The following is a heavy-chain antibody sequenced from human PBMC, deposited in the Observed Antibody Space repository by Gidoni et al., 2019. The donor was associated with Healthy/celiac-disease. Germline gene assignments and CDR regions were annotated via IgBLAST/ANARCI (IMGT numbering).Heavy chain of an antibody. D-gene: IGHD2-2*01. Sequence: QVQLVQSGAEVKKPGSSVKVSCKASGGTFSSYAISWVRQAPGQGLEWMGGILPIFGTANYAQKFQGRVTITADESTSTAYMELSSLRSEDTAVYYCARGPTDIVVVPAAMAYDYYYGMDVWGQGTTVTVSS. CDR2: ILPIFGTA. CDR1: GGTFSSYA. CDR3: ARGPTDIVVVPAAMAYDYYYGMDV. J-gene: IGHJ6*02. V-gene: IGHV1-69*01.